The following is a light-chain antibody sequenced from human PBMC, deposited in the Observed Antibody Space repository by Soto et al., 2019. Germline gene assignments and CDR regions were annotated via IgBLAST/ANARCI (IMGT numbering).Light chain of an antibody. CDR3: QHYNSYSET. CDR1: QTISSS. CDR2: KAS. Sequence: DIQMTQSASALSGSVGDRVTITCQASQTISSSLAWYQQKTGTAPKLLIYKASTLKSGVPSRFSGSRSGTECILTISSLQPDDVSTYYCQHYNSYSETLGQGTKVDIK. J-gene: IGKJ1*01. V-gene: IGKV1-5*03.